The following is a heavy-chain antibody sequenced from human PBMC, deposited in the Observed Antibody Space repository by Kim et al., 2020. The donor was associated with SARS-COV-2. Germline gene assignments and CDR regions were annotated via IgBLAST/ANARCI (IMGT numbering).Heavy chain of an antibody. Sequence: GGSLRLSCAASGFTFSSYSMNWVRQAPGKGLEWVSSISSSSSYIYYADSVKGRFTISRDNAKNSLYLQMNSLRAEYTAVYYCARKQQLGTFDYWGQGTLVTVSS. CDR1: GFTFSSYS. J-gene: IGHJ4*02. D-gene: IGHD6-13*01. V-gene: IGHV3-21*01. CDR3: ARKQQLGTFDY. CDR2: ISSSSSYI.